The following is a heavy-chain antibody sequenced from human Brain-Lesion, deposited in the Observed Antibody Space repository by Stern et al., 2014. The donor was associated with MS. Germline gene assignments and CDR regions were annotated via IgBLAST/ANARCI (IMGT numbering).Heavy chain of an antibody. J-gene: IGHJ6*02. CDR1: GGSISSGGYY. D-gene: IGHD2-2*01. CDR2: IFNSGRT. Sequence: QVQLQESGPGLVKPSQTLSLSCTVSGGSISSGGYYWSWIRQPAGKGLEWIGRIFNSGRTSYNPSLKSRGPISIDTSKNQFSLRLNSMTAADTAVYYCARGRVVPGFQYYATDVWGQGTTVIVSS. CDR3: ARGRVVPGFQYYATDV. V-gene: IGHV4-61*02.